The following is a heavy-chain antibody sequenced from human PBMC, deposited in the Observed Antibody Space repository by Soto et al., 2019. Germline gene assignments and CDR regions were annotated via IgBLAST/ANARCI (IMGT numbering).Heavy chain of an antibody. J-gene: IGHJ4*02. CDR2: IIPICGTA. D-gene: IGHD3-10*01. CDR1: GGTFSSYA. Sequence: QVQLVQSGAEVKKPGSSVKVSCKASGGTFSSYAISWVRQAPGQGLEWMGGIIPICGTANYAQKFQGRVTITEDESTSTAYMELSSLRSEDTAVYYCARDRMVRGVLYYFDYWGQGTLVTVSS. V-gene: IGHV1-69*01. CDR3: ARDRMVRGVLYYFDY.